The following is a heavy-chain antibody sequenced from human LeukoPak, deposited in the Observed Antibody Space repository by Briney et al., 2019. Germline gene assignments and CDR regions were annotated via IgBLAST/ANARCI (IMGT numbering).Heavy chain of an antibody. D-gene: IGHD5-12*01. CDR3: ARDNSGLTDAFHI. CDR1: GFTFSSYA. J-gene: IGHJ3*02. CDR2: ISDSGDST. Sequence: SGGPLRLSCAASGFTFSSYAMTWVRQAPGKGLEWVSLISDSGDSTYYSDSVKGRFTISRDDSKKTLYLQMNSLRAEDTALYYCARDNSGLTDAFHIWGQGTMVTVSS. V-gene: IGHV3-23*01.